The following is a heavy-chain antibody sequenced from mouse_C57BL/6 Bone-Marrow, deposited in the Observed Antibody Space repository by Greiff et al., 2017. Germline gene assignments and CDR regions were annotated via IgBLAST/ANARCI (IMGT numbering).Heavy chain of an antibody. Sequence: LQQPGAELVRPGTSVKLSCKASGYTFTSYWMHWVKQRPGQGLEWIGVIDPSDSYTNYNQKFKGKATLTVDTSSSTAYMQLSSLTSDDSAVYYCARDFMGGSSNWYFDVWGTGTTVTVSS. D-gene: IGHD1-1*01. CDR3: ARDFMGGSSNWYFDV. J-gene: IGHJ1*03. V-gene: IGHV1-59*01. CDR2: IDPSDSYT. CDR1: GYTFTSYW.